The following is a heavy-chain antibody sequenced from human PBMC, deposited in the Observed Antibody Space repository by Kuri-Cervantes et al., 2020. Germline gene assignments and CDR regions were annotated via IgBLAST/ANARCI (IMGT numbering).Heavy chain of an antibody. D-gene: IGHD3-16*02. Sequence: SETLSLTCAVYGRSFTTYYWSWIRQSPGRGLEWIGEINHSGSTYYNPSLKSRVTISVDTSKNQFSLKLSSVTAADTAVYYCARPQEDDYVWGSYRRTDAFDIWGQGTMVTVSS. V-gene: IGHV4-34*01. J-gene: IGHJ3*02. CDR3: ARPQEDDYVWGSYRRTDAFDI. CDR1: GRSFTTYY. CDR2: INHSGST.